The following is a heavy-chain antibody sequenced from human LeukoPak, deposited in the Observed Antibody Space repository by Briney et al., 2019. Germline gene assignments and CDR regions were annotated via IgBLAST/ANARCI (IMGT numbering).Heavy chain of an antibody. CDR2: IYTRGST. D-gene: IGHD2-15*01. Sequence: RSSETLSLTCTVSGGSINNYYWSWIRQPAGKGLEWIGRIYTRGSTNYNPSLKSRVTMSVDTSKNQFPLKLSPVTAADTAVYYCARGRYCSADICSGGDAFDIWGQGTMVSVSS. CDR1: GGSINNYY. CDR3: ARGRYCSADICSGGDAFDI. J-gene: IGHJ3*02. V-gene: IGHV4-4*07.